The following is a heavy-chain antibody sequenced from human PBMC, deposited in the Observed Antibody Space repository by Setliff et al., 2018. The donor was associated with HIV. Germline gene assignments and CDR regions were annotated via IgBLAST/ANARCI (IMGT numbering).Heavy chain of an antibody. J-gene: IGHJ6*02. Sequence: ASVKVSCKASGYTFTGYAMHWVRQAPGQRLEWMGWINAGNGNTIYSQKFQGRVTITRDTSASTAYMELSSLRSEDTAVYYCARNFGLSPSGKYYYYYGMDIWGRGTTVTVSS. D-gene: IGHD3-10*01. CDR1: GYTFTGYA. V-gene: IGHV1-3*01. CDR2: INAGNGNT. CDR3: ARNFGLSPSGKYYYYYGMDI.